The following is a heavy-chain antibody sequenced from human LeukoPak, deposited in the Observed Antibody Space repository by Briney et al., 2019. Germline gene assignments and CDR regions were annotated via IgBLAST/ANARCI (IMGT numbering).Heavy chain of an antibody. CDR1: GGSFSGYY. J-gene: IGHJ4*02. Sequence: TSETLSLTCAVYGGSFSGYYWSWIRQPPGKGLEWIGEINHSGSTNYNPSLKSRVTISVDRSKNQFSLKLSSVTAADTAVYYCARVLVGATPYFDYWGQGTLVTVSS. CDR2: INHSGST. V-gene: IGHV4-34*01. CDR3: ARVLVGATPYFDY. D-gene: IGHD1-26*01.